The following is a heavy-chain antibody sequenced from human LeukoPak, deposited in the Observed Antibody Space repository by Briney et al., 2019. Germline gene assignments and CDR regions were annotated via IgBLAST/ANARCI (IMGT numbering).Heavy chain of an antibody. CDR3: AREGYGDYVWFDP. J-gene: IGHJ5*02. CDR2: INHSGST. D-gene: IGHD4-17*01. Sequence: NPPETLSLTCAVYGGSFSGYYWSWIRQPPGKGLEWIGEINHSGSTNYNPSLKSRVTISVDTSKNQFSLKLSSVTAADTAVYYCAREGYGDYVWFDPWGQGTLVTVSS. V-gene: IGHV4-34*01. CDR1: GGSFSGYY.